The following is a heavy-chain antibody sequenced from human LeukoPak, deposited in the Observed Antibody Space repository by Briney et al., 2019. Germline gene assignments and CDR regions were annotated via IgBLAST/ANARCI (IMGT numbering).Heavy chain of an antibody. CDR1: GFTFSSYA. J-gene: IGHJ4*02. CDR2: ISGSGTTT. Sequence: GGSLRLSCAAPGFTFSSYAISWVRQAPGKGLEWVSAISGSGTTTYYADSVKGRFTISRDNSKNIVYLQMNSVRAEDTAVYYCSKELHTSTSNRRYYYDSSSYYFEYWGQGTLVTVSS. CDR3: SKELHTSTSNRRYYYDSSSYYFEY. D-gene: IGHD3-22*01. V-gene: IGHV3-23*01.